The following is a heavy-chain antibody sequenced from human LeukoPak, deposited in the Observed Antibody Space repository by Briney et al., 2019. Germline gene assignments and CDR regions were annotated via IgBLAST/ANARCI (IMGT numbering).Heavy chain of an antibody. D-gene: IGHD5-24*01. CDR1: GFTFSDYS. J-gene: IGHJ4*02. CDR2: IGIDSGNT. V-gene: IGHV3-48*01. CDR3: ARDYKYAFDN. Sequence: GGSLRLSCAASGFTFSDYSMNWVRQAPGKGLEGISYIGIDSGNTNYADSVKGRFTISGDKAKNSLYLQMNSLRVEDTAVYYCARDYKYAFDNWGQGTLVTVSS.